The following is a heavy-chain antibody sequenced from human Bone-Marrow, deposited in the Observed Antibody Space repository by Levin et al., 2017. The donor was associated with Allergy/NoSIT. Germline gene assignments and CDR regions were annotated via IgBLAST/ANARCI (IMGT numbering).Heavy chain of an antibody. CDR3: ARDSNVASAQRNCFDF. J-gene: IGHJ4*02. CDR1: GYTFTGYY. D-gene: IGHD4-11*01. CDR2: INPSTGAT. V-gene: IGHV1-2*06. Sequence: GESLKISCKASGYTFTGYYMHWVRQAPGQGLEWMGRINPSTGATNYAQKFQGRVTVTRDTSISTAYLELSSLRSDDTAVYYCARDSNVASAQRNCFDFWGQGTPVTVSS.